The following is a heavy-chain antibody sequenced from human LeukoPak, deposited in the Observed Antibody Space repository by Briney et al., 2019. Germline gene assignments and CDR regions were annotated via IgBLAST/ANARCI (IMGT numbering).Heavy chain of an antibody. CDR2: VRYDGTNK. V-gene: IGHV3-30*02. CDR1: GFTFSNFG. Sequence: GGSLRLSCAASGFTFSNFGMHWVRQAPGKGLEWVALVRYDGTNKSYADSVKGRFTISRDNSKNTLFLEMNSLRVEDTAVYFCTESYDTRGQGTLVTVSS. J-gene: IGHJ4*02. CDR3: TESYDT. D-gene: IGHD3-9*01.